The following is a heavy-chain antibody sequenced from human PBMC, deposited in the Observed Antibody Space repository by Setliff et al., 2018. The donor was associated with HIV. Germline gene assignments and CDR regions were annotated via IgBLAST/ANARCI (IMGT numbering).Heavy chain of an antibody. V-gene: IGHV3-48*03. Sequence: HPGGSLRLSCAASGFTFSTYEMNWVRQAPGKGLEWVSYITSSGSTIYYADSVKGRFTISRDDAKNSLYLQMSSLRVEDTAVYYCARSVPDSAYRPTDYWGQGTQVTVSS. J-gene: IGHJ4*02. CDR3: ARSVPDSAYRPTDY. CDR2: ITSSGSTI. CDR1: GFTFSTYE. D-gene: IGHD3-22*01.